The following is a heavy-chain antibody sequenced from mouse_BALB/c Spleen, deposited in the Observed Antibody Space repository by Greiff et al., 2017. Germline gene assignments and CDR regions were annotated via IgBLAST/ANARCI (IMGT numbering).Heavy chain of an antibody. J-gene: IGHJ4*01. Sequence: VKLMESGPDLVAPSQSLSITCTVSGFSLTSYGVHWVRQPPGKGLEWLVVIWSDGSTTYNSALKSRLSISKDNSKSQVFLKMNSLQTDDTAMYYCAIQGDYFYAMDYWGQGTSVTVAS. CDR3: AIQGDYFYAMDY. D-gene: IGHD2-13*01. CDR2: IWSDGST. V-gene: IGHV2-6-2*01. CDR1: GFSLTSYG.